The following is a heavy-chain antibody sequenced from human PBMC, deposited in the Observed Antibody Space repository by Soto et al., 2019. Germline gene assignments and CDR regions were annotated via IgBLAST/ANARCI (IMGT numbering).Heavy chain of an antibody. CDR1: GGSISTYY. CDR2: IYYSGST. V-gene: IGHV4-59*08. D-gene: IGHD5-12*01. CDR3: AIHGIGGHDPSFAY. J-gene: IGHJ4*02. Sequence: SETLSLTCTVFGGSISTYYWSWIRQPPGKGLEWIGYIYYSGSTNYNPSLKSRVTISVDTSKNQFSLKLSSVTAADTAVYYCAIHGIGGHDPSFAYWGQGTLDTGSS.